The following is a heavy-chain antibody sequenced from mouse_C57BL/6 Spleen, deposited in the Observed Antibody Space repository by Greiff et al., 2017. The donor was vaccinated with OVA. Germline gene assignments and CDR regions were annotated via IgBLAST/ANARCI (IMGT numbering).Heavy chain of an antibody. Sequence: VQLQQSGPELVKPGASVKISCKASGYTFTDYYMNWVKQSHGKSLEWIGDINPNNGGTSYNQKFKGKATLTVDKSSSTAYMELRSLTSEDSAVYYCARSPHYYGSSLGYFDVWGTGTTVTVSS. CDR2: INPNNGGT. J-gene: IGHJ1*03. V-gene: IGHV1-26*01. CDR1: GYTFTDYY. CDR3: ARSPHYYGSSLGYFDV. D-gene: IGHD1-1*01.